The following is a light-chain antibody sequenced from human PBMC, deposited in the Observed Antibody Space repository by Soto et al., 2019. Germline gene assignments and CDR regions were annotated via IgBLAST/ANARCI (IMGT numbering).Light chain of an antibody. CDR3: QQCYSTPLT. CDR2: GTS. J-gene: IGKJ4*01. Sequence: DIQMTQSPSSLSASVGDRVTITCRASQSISSYLNWYQQRPGKAPNLLISGTSTLQSGIPSRFSGSGSGKDFTITISSLQPEDSATYYCQQCYSTPLTFGGGTKVEIK. CDR1: QSISSY. V-gene: IGKV1-39*01.